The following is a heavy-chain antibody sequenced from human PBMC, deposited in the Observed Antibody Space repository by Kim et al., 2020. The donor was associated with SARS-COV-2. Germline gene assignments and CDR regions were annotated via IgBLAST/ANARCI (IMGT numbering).Heavy chain of an antibody. CDR2: IIPILDIA. J-gene: IGHJ6*02. CDR1: GGTFSSYA. V-gene: IGHV1-69*04. CDR3: ARDGYSGYDSNYYYYGMDV. D-gene: IGHD5-12*01. Sequence: SVKVSCKASGGTFSSYAINWVRQAPGQGLEWMGRIIPILDIANYAQKFQGRVTINADKSTSTAYMELSSLRSEDTAVYYCARDGYSGYDSNYYYYGMDVWGQGTTVTVSS.